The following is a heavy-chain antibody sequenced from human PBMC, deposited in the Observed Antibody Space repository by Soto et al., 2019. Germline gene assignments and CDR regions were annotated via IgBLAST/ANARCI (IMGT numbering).Heavy chain of an antibody. CDR1: GFTFSYYY. J-gene: IGHJ3*02. D-gene: IGHD3-10*02. CDR2: ISSSGSTI. CDR3: ARDRVPMFPTDAFDI. Sequence: GGSLRLSCAASGFTFSYYYMSWIRQAPGKGLEWVSYISSSGSTIYYADSVKGRFTISRDNAKNSLYLQMNSLRAEDTAVYYCARDRVPMFPTDAFDIWGQGTMVTVSS. V-gene: IGHV3-11*01.